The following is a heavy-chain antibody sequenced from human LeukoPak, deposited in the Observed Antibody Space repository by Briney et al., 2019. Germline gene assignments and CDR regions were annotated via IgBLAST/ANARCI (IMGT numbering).Heavy chain of an antibody. CDR1: GFTVSSNY. CDR2: IYTGGST. V-gene: IGHV3-53*01. J-gene: IGHJ4*02. D-gene: IGHD3-10*01. CDR3: ARGSRYGSGTYFDY. Sequence: GGSLRLSCAASGFTVSSNYMSWVRQAPGKGLEWVSVIYTGGSTYYADPVKGRFTISRDSSKSMVLLQMDSLTAEDTAVYFCARGSRYGSGTYFDYWGQGTLVTVSS.